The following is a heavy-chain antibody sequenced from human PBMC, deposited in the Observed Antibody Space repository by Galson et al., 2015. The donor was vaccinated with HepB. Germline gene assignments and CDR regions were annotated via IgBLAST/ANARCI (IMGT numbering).Heavy chain of an antibody. CDR2: ISSSSSTI. V-gene: IGHV3-48*04. CDR1: GFTFNSYS. Sequence: SLRLSCAASGFTFNSYSMNWVRQAPGKGLEWVSYISSSSSTIYYADSVKGRFTISRDNAKNSLFLQMNSLRAEDTAIYYCARDRGDYGDGNWFDPWGQGTLVSVSS. D-gene: IGHD4-17*01. CDR3: ARDRGDYGDGNWFDP. J-gene: IGHJ5*02.